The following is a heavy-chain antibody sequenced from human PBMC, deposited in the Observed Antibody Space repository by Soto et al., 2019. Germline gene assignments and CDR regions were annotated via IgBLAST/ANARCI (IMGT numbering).Heavy chain of an antibody. CDR2: IIPIFGTA. Sequence: GASVKVSFKASGGTFSSYAISWVRQAPGQGLEWMGGIIPIFGTANYAQKFQGRVTITADGSTSTAYMELSSLRSEDTAVYYCARGWFGESLDAFDIWGQGTMVTGSS. CDR3: ARGWFGESLDAFDI. D-gene: IGHD3-10*01. CDR1: GGTFSSYA. J-gene: IGHJ3*02. V-gene: IGHV1-69*13.